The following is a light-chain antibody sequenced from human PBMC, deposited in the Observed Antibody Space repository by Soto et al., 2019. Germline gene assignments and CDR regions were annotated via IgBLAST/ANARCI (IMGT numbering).Light chain of an antibody. CDR1: SSDVGSYNR. V-gene: IGLV2-18*02. Sequence: QSALTQPPSVSGSPGQSVTISCTGTSSDVGSYNRVSRYQQPPGTAPKLMIYEVSNRPSGVPDRFSGSKSGTTASLTISGLQAEDEADYYCSSYTSSSNVVFGGGTKLTVL. CDR2: EVS. J-gene: IGLJ2*01. CDR3: SSYTSSSNVV.